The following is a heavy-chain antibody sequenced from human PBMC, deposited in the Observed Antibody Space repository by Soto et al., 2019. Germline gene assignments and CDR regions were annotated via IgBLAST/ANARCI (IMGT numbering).Heavy chain of an antibody. V-gene: IGHV3-74*03. CDR3: VRENENSGFDTDH. Sequence: GGSRRRSWAASGFPFSSYWMHWIRPVQGKGLMWVSQIGMDGRATAYADSGNGRFTISRSNARNTLYSRMNSLGADDKAMYYCVRENENSGFDTDHWGQGTMVTV. J-gene: IGHJ1*01. D-gene: IGHD3-22*01. CDR2: IGMDGRAT. CDR1: GFPFSSYW.